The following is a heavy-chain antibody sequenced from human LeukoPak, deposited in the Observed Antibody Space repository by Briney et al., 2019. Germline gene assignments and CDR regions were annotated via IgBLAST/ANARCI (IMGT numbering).Heavy chain of an antibody. V-gene: IGHV3-7*01. CDR2: IKQDGSEK. CDR1: GFTFSSYW. D-gene: IGHD6-13*01. CDR3: AKDQDSSSWFGLYYYYYGMDV. Sequence: GGSLRLSCAASGFTFSSYWMSWVRQAPGKGLEWVANIKQDGSEKYYVDSVKGRFTISRDNAKNSLYLQMNSLRAEDTAVYYCAKDQDSSSWFGLYYYYYGMDVWGQGTTVTVSS. J-gene: IGHJ6*02.